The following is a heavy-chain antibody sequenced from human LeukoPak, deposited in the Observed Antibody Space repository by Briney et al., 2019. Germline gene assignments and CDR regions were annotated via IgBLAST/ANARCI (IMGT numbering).Heavy chain of an antibody. V-gene: IGHV3-11*04. D-gene: IGHD1-26*01. Sequence: LSLTCSVSGDSISIYYWSWIRQPPGKGLEWVSYISSSGSTIYYADSVKGRFTLSRDNAKNSLYLQMNSLRAEDTAVYYCARTGGSYPYYFEYWGQGTLVTVSS. CDR2: ISSSGSTI. CDR3: ARTGGSYPYYFEY. J-gene: IGHJ4*02. CDR1: GDSISIYY.